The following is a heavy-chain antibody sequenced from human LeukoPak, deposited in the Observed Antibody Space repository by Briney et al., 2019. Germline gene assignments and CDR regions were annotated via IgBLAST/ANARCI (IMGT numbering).Heavy chain of an antibody. J-gene: IGHJ4*02. V-gene: IGHV1-69*05. CDR3: AREIRYFDWLVPYYFDY. CDR1: GGTFSSYA. Sequence: SVKVSCKASGGTFSSYAISWVRQAPGQGLEWMGRIIPIFGTANYAQKFQGRVTNTTDESTRTAYMELSSLRSEDTAVYYCAREIRYFDWLVPYYFDYWGQGTLVTVSS. D-gene: IGHD3-9*01. CDR2: IIPIFGTA.